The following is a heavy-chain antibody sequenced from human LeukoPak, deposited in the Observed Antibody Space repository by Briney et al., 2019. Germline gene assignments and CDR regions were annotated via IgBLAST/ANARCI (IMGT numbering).Heavy chain of an antibody. V-gene: IGHV3-23*01. J-gene: IGHJ6*03. CDR1: GFTFGNFG. CDR3: AKDGSWGDYYFYFYMDV. D-gene: IGHD3-16*01. CDR2: ISGSGYFT. Sequence: PGGSLRLSCEAFGSGFTFGNFGMSWVRQAPGKGLEWLSGISGSGYFTYYADSVKGRFTISRDNSKNTLYIQKNSLRAEDTAVYYCAKDGSWGDYYFYFYMDVWGKGTTVTVSS.